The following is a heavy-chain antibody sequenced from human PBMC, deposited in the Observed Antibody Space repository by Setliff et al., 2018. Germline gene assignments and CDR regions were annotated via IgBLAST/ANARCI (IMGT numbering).Heavy chain of an antibody. CDR2: ISDTTNFI. Sequence: GGSLRLSCTASGFTFGHYNMNWVRQAPGKGLEWVSSISDTTNFIYYADSVKGRFTISRDNAQNTLYLHMNNLRAEDTAVFYCVPGRGSWGQGALVTVSS. V-gene: IGHV3-21*01. CDR3: VPGRGS. J-gene: IGHJ5*02. D-gene: IGHD6-25*01. CDR1: GFTFGHYN.